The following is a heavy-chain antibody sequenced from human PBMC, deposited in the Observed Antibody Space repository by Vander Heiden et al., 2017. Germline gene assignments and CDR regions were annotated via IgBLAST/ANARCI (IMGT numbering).Heavy chain of an antibody. Sequence: ELQLVESGGGCVQPGGFRRLSCAGSGFTFSHYYIHWMRQAPGKGLVWVSNSNSDGSITNYAESVKGRFTISRDNAKSTVYLQMNNLRAEDTAVYYCARGNYGMDVWGQGTTVTVS. CDR1: GFTFSHYY. CDR3: ARGNYGMDV. V-gene: IGHV3-74*01. J-gene: IGHJ6*02. CDR2: SNSDGSIT.